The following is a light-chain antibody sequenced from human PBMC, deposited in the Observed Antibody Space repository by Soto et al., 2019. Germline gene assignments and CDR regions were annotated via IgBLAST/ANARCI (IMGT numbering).Light chain of an antibody. Sequence: EIVLTQSPGTLSLSPGERATLSCRASQSVGKNFLAWDQQKPGQDPRFLIHGASRRAAGIPDRFSGSGSGTDVTLTISRLEPEDFGVYYCQQYASSPRTFGQGTKVEIK. J-gene: IGKJ1*01. CDR2: GAS. CDR1: QSVGKNF. CDR3: QQYASSPRT. V-gene: IGKV3-20*01.